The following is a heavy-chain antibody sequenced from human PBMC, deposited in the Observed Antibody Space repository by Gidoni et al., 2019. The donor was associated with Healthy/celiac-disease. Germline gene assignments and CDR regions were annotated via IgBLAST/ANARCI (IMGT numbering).Heavy chain of an antibody. Sequence: QVQLVQSGAEVKKPGASVKVSCKASGYTFTSYYMHWVRQAPGQGLEWMGIINPSGGSTSYAQKFQGRVTMTRDTSTSTVYMELSSLRSEDTAVYYCAREWDYGGKIPPTGFDPWGQGTLVTVSS. D-gene: IGHD4-17*01. CDR3: AREWDYGGKIPPTGFDP. CDR1: GYTFTSYY. CDR2: INPSGGST. J-gene: IGHJ5*02. V-gene: IGHV1-46*01.